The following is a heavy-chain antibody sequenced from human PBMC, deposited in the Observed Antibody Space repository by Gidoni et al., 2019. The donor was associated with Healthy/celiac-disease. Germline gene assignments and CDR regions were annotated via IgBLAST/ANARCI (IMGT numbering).Heavy chain of an antibody. CDR1: GFTSSSSS. Sequence: EVQLVESGGGLVKPGGSLSLSCAASGFTSSSSSMNWFRQAPGKGLEWVSSISSSSSYIYYEDSVKGRFTISRDNAKNSLYLKMNSLRAEDTAVYYCARDPQQLVYYYYGMDVWGQGTTVTVSS. V-gene: IGHV3-21*01. D-gene: IGHD6-6*01. CDR3: ARDPQQLVYYYYGMDV. J-gene: IGHJ6*02. CDR2: ISSSSSYI.